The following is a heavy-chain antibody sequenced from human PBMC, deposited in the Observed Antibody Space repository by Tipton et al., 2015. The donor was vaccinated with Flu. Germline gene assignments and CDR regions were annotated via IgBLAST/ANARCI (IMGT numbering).Heavy chain of an antibody. V-gene: IGHV4-30-2*01. CDR1: GGSISSGGYS. Sequence: TLSLTCAVSGGSISSGGYSWIWIRQPPGKGLEWIGYIYHSGSTYYNASLKSRVTISVDRSKNQFSLKLSSVTAADTAVYYCARSTPIAATGWGMDVWDQGP. J-gene: IGHJ6*02. CDR2: IYHSGST. CDR3: ARSTPIAATGWGMDV. D-gene: IGHD6-13*01.